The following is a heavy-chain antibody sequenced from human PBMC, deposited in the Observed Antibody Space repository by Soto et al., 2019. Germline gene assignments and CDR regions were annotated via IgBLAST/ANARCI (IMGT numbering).Heavy chain of an antibody. J-gene: IGHJ5*02. CDR3: ARRAVVAVTGSLDNWLDP. Sequence: AETLSLTCTVSGGSITSYNWYWLRPPPGKALEWIGYVYNSGSTNYNPSLKSRVTISVDTSKNQFSLKVNSVTAADTAVYYCARRAVVAVTGSLDNWLDPWGQGILVTVS. CDR2: VYNSGST. V-gene: IGHV4-59*01. CDR1: GGSITSYN. D-gene: IGHD2-21*01.